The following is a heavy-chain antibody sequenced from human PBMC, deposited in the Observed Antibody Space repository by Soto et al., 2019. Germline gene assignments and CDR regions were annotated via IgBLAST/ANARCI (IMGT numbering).Heavy chain of an antibody. CDR2: INHSGST. CDR1: GGSFSGYY. CDR3: ASSTRRWAYY. Sequence: SETLSLTCAVYGGSFSGYYWSWIRQPPGKGLEWIGEINHSGSTNYNPSLKSRVTISVDTSKNQFSLKLSSVTAADTAVYYCASSTRRWAYYWGQGTLVTVSS. V-gene: IGHV4-34*01. J-gene: IGHJ4*02.